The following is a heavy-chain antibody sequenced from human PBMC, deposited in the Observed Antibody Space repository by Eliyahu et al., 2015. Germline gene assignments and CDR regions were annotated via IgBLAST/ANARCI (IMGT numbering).Heavy chain of an antibody. CDR3: SATTGWYRGDY. D-gene: IGHD6-19*01. J-gene: IGHJ4*02. Sequence: EVQLVESGGGLVQPGGSLKLXCAXXGXXFSGSALHWVRQASGKGLDWVGRIRTKAXDYATAYDXSVEGRFTISRDDSKDTAYLHMSSLKTEDTAVYFCSATTGWYRGDYWGQGILVTVSS. CDR1: GXXFSGSA. V-gene: IGHV3-73*02. CDR2: IRTKAXDYAT.